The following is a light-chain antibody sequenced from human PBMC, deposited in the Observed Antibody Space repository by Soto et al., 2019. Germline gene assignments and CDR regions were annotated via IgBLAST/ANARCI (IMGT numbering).Light chain of an antibody. Sequence: QSVLTQPPSVSGAPGQRVTISCTGSSPNIGAGYGVHWYQQLPGTAPKLLIYGNSNRPSGVPDRFSGSKSGTSASLAITGLRAEDEADYSCQSYDSSLSGWVFGGGTKVTVL. CDR3: QSYDSSLSGWV. CDR1: SPNIGAGYG. V-gene: IGLV1-40*01. J-gene: IGLJ3*02. CDR2: GNS.